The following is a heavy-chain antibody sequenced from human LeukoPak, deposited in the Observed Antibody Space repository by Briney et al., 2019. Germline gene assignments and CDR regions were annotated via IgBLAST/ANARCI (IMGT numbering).Heavy chain of an antibody. CDR1: GGSISGHY. D-gene: IGHD3-22*01. Sequence: SETLSLTCTVSGGSISGHYWSWIRQPPGKGLEWIGLVHYTGNTNYNPSLNSRVTISVDTSKNQFSLKLSSVTAADTAVYYCAREVVGYYYDSSGYYSDYFDYWGQGTLVTVSS. V-gene: IGHV4-59*11. J-gene: IGHJ4*02. CDR2: VHYTGNT. CDR3: AREVVGYYYDSSGYYSDYFDY.